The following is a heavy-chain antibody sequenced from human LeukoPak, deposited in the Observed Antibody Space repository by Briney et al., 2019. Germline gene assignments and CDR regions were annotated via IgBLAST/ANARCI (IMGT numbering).Heavy chain of an antibody. D-gene: IGHD3-3*01. CDR1: GFTFSHYS. Sequence: AGSLTVSCAASGFTFSHYSMNWVRQAPGKGLEWVSSISSTSSNTYCADSQKGRFTVSRDNAKNSLYLQLNSLRAEDTAVYYCARVWYYDFWSGYSCLDYWGQGTVDPVSS. CDR3: ARVWYYDFWSGYSCLDY. J-gene: IGHJ4*02. V-gene: IGHV3-21*01. CDR2: ISSTSSNT.